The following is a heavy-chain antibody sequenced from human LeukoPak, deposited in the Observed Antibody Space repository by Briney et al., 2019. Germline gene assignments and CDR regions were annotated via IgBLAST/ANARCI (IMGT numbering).Heavy chain of an antibody. CDR3: AKCEGYYGSGAQDY. D-gene: IGHD3-10*01. J-gene: IGHJ4*02. Sequence: QSGGSLRLSCAASGFTFSSYAMSWVRQAPGKGREWGTAISGSGGSTYYADSVKGRFTISRDNSKNTLYLQMNSLRAEDTAVYYCAKCEGYYGSGAQDYWGQGTLVTVSS. CDR2: ISGSGGST. CDR1: GFTFSSYA. V-gene: IGHV3-23*01.